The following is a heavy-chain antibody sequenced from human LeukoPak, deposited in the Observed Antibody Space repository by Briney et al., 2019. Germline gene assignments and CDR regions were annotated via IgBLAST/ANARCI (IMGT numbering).Heavy chain of an antibody. CDR3: ASSTPRDYFDY. Sequence: ASVKVSCKASGGTFSSYAISWVRQAPGQGLEWMGGIIPIFGTANYAQKFQGRVTITTDESTSTAYMELSSLRSEDTAVYYCASSTPRDYFDYWGQGTLVTVSS. CDR1: GGTFSSYA. V-gene: IGHV1-69*05. CDR2: IIPIFGTA. J-gene: IGHJ4*02.